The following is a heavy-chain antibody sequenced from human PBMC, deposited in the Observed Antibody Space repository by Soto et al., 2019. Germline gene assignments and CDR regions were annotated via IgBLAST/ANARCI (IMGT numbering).Heavy chain of an antibody. J-gene: IGHJ6*02. Sequence: SETLSLTCTVSGGSISSGGYYWSWIRQHPGKGLEWIGYIYYSGSTYYNPSLRSRVTISADTSKNQFSLKLSSVTAADTAVYYCARTNYGDYAHYYYGFDVWGQGTTVTVSS. D-gene: IGHD4-17*01. CDR2: IYYSGST. CDR1: GGSISSGGYY. V-gene: IGHV4-31*03. CDR3: ARTNYGDYAHYYYGFDV.